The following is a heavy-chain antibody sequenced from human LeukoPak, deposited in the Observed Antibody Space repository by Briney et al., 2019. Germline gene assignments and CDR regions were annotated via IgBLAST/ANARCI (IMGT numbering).Heavy chain of an antibody. J-gene: IGHJ4*02. CDR3: AREKYDYVWGSYRYIDY. CDR2: INPNSGGT. D-gene: IGHD3-16*02. V-gene: IGHV1-2*02. Sequence: ASVKVSCKASGYTFTGYYMHWVRQAPGQGLEWMGWINPNSGGTNYAQKFQGRVTMTRDTSISTAYMELSRLRSDDTAVYYCAREKYDYVWGSYRYIDYWGQGTLVTVSS. CDR1: GYTFTGYY.